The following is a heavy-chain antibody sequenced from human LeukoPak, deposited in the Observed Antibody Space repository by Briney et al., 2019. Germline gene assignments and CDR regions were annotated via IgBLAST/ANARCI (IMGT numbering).Heavy chain of an antibody. V-gene: IGHV1-2*06. CDR1: GYTFTGYY. CDR2: INPNSGGT. Sequence: GASVTVSCTASGYTFTGYYMHWVRQAPGQGLEWMGRINPNSGGTNYAQKFQGRVTMTRDTSISTAYMELSRLRSDDTAVYYCARDILMGSSGWEDFDYWGQGTLVTVSS. D-gene: IGHD6-19*01. J-gene: IGHJ4*02. CDR3: ARDILMGSSGWEDFDY.